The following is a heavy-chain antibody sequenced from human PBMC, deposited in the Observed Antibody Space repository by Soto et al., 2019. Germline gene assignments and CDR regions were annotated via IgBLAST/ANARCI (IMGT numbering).Heavy chain of an antibody. Sequence: ASVKVSCKVSGYTLTELSMHWVRQAPGKGLEWMGGFDPEDGETIYAQKFQGRVTMTEDASTDTAYMELSSLRSEDTAVYYCAKGHSDSYYYFDYWGQGALVTVSS. CDR1: GYTLTELS. V-gene: IGHV1-24*01. CDR2: FDPEDGET. CDR3: AKGHSDSYYYFDY. D-gene: IGHD3-22*01. J-gene: IGHJ4*02.